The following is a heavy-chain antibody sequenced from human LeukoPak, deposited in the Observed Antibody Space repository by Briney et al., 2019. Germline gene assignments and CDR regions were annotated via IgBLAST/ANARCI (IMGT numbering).Heavy chain of an antibody. CDR2: INSRSSTI. V-gene: IGHV3-48*01. CDR1: RFTFSNYG. D-gene: IGHD1-1*01. J-gene: IGHJ4*02. Sequence: GGSLRLSCAASRFTFSNYGVNWVRQAPGKGLEWVSYINSRSSTIYYADSVKGRFTISRDNSKNTLYLQMNSLRAEDTAVYYCARGGDNYSFDYWGQGTLVTVSS. CDR3: ARGGDNYSFDY.